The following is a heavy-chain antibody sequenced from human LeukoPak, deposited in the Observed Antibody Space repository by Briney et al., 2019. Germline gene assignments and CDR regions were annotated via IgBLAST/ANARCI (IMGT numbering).Heavy chain of an antibody. V-gene: IGHV3-20*04. J-gene: IGHJ6*03. CDR2: INWNGGRT. Sequence: GGSLRLSCAASGFTSDDDGMSWVRQAPGKRLEWVSGINWNGGRTDYADSVKGRFTISRDNAKNSLYLQMNSLRAEDTALYYCARVRNQYDILTGYDYYYMDVWGKGTTVTVSS. D-gene: IGHD3-9*01. CDR3: ARVRNQYDILTGYDYYYMDV. CDR1: GFTSDDDG.